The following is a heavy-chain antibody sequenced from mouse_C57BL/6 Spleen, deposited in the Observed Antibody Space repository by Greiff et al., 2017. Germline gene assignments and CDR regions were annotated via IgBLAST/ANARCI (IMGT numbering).Heavy chain of an antibody. J-gene: IGHJ4*01. CDR2: IDPNSGGT. D-gene: IGHD2-4*01. V-gene: IGHV1-72*01. CDR3: ARKDYDYSYAMGY. CDR1: GYTFTSYW. Sequence: QVQLQQSGAELVKPGASVKLSCKASGYTFTSYWMHLVKQRPGRGLEWIGRIDPNSGGTKYTEKFKSKATLTIDKPSSTTYMQLSSLTTEDSAVYYFARKDYDYSYAMGYWGQGTSVSVYS.